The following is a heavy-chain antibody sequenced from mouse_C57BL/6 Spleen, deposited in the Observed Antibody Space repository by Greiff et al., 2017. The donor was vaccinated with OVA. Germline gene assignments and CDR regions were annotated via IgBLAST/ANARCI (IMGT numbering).Heavy chain of an antibody. V-gene: IGHV6-3*01. CDR1: GFTFSNYW. D-gene: IGHD1-1*01. CDR3: TGALTTVVATDAMDY. CDR2: IRLKSDNYAT. Sequence: EVKLVESGGGLVQPGGSMKLSCVASGFTFSNYWMNWVRQSPEKGLEWVAQIRLKSDNYATHYAESVKGRFTISRDDSKSSVYLQMNNLRAEDTGIYYCTGALTTVVATDAMDYWGQGTSVTVSS. J-gene: IGHJ4*01.